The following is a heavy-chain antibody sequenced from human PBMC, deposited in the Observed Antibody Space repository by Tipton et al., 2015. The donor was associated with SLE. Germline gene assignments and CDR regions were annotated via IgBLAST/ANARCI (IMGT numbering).Heavy chain of an antibody. D-gene: IGHD3-10*01. CDR3: AAAFGAGSYEIDY. J-gene: IGHJ4*02. V-gene: IGHV4-39*07. CDR1: GGSISSSTYY. CDR2: INYSGTT. Sequence: TLSLTCTVSGGSISSSTYYWGWIRQPPGKGLEWIGNINYSGTTYYNPSLRSRVTTSVDTSKNQFSLDLSSVTAADTAVYYCAAAFGAGSYEIDYWGQGILVTVSS.